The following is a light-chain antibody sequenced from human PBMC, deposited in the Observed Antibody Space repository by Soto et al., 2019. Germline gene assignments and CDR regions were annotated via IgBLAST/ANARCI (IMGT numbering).Light chain of an antibody. CDR2: EVS. CDR3: ASYTSSSTSVI. J-gene: IGLJ2*01. V-gene: IGLV2-14*01. CDR1: SSDVGGYKY. Sequence: QSVLTQPASVSGSPGQSITISCTGTSSDVGGYKYVSWYQQHPDKAPKLIIFEVSTRPSGISSRFSGSKSGNTASLTISGLQAEDEADYYCASYTSSSTSVIFGRGTKVTVL.